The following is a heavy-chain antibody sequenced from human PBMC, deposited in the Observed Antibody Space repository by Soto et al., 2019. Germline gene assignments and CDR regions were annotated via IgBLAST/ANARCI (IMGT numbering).Heavy chain of an antibody. CDR1: GFSLNTSGVG. CDR2: IYWDDDK. D-gene: IGHD3-9*01. Sequence: QITLKESGPTLVKPTQTLTLACTFSGFSLNTSGVGVGWIRQPPGKPLEWLALIYWDDDKRYSPSLNNRLTITKDTSKDQVVLTMTNMDPVDTATYYCAHRRGYDILTGINFDYWGRGTLVTVSS. V-gene: IGHV2-5*02. J-gene: IGHJ4*02. CDR3: AHRRGYDILTGINFDY.